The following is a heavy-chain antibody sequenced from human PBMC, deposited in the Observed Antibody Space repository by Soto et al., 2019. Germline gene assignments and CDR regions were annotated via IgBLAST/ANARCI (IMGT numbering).Heavy chain of an antibody. D-gene: IGHD3-3*01. CDR1: GYTFTSYA. Sequence: QVQLVQSGAEVKKPGASVKVSCKASGYTFTSYAMHWVRQAPGQRLEGMGWINAGNGNTKYSQKFQGRVTITRDTSASTAYMELSSLRSEDTAVYYCARGPKRFLEWLSQSAYYMDVWGKGTTVTVSS. CDR2: INAGNGNT. CDR3: ARGPKRFLEWLSQSAYYMDV. V-gene: IGHV1-3*01. J-gene: IGHJ6*03.